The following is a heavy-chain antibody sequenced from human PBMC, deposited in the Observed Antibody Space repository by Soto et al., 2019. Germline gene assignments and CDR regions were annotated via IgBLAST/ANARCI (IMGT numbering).Heavy chain of an antibody. CDR1: GFTVGNNY. V-gene: IGHV3-53*01. J-gene: IGHJ4*02. CDR2: IYSTGTT. CDR3: AKYGRGSGSHYNSFGY. D-gene: IGHD3-10*01. Sequence: EVQLVESGGGLIQPGGSLKLSCAASGFTVGNNYMSWVRQAPGKGLEWVSLIYSTGTTKYADSVKGRFTVSRDNAKNTRYLQMNSLRPDDTAVYYCAKYGRGSGSHYNSFGYWGQGTLVTVSS.